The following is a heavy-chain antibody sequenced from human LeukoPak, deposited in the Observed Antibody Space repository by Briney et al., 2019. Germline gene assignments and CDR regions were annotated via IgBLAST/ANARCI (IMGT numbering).Heavy chain of an antibody. J-gene: IGHJ6*03. Sequence: KASESLSLTCAVDGGSFSGFYWSWIRQTPGRGLEWIGEIIRTGNTNYNPSLTDYNPSLKSRVTMSVDSSKNELSLKVRSVTAADTGVYFCARVRHDPLEYGSYMDLWGKRTTVIVSS. CDR1: GGSFSGFY. D-gene: IGHD3-3*01. V-gene: IGHV4-34*12. CDR2: IIRTGNT. CDR3: ARVRHDPLEYGSYMDL.